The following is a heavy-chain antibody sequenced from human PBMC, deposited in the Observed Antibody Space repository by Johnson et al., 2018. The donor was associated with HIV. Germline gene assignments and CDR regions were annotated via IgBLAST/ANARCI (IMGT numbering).Heavy chain of an antibody. J-gene: IGHJ3*01. V-gene: IGHV3-11*04. CDR2: MSSSGSTI. CDR3: ARAYTYGAFDL. Sequence: VQLVESGGGLVKPGGSPRLSCAASQFTLSKYYMNCVRQAPGNGLEWISYMSSSGSTIYHAESVKGRFIISRDNSKNTLYLQMNSLRAEDTAVYFCARAYTYGAFDLWGQGTLVTVSS. CDR1: QFTLSKYY. D-gene: IGHD3-16*01.